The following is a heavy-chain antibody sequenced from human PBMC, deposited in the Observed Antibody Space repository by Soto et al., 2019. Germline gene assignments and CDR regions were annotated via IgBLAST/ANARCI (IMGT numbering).Heavy chain of an antibody. D-gene: IGHD2-21*01. CDR1: GYTFTSYA. CDR3: ARDLAPVRRSCGGDCYDLYHYYSMEV. CDR2: INAGNGNT. V-gene: IGHV1-3*01. J-gene: IGHJ6*03. Sequence: ASVKVSCKASGYTFTSYAMHWVRQAPGQRLEWMGWINAGNGNTKYSQKFQGRVTITRDTSASTAYMELSSLRSEDTAVYYCARDLAPVRRSCGGDCYDLYHYYSMEVWGKGTTVTLSS.